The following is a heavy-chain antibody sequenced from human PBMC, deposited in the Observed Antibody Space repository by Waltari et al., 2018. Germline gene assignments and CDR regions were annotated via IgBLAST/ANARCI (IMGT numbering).Heavy chain of an antibody. Sequence: QVRLQQWGAGLLKPSETLSLTCVVSGGSLRGYYWSWIRQPPGKGLEWICEVNYGGTTNYNPSLKSRITVSIDTSNNQFSLNLNSVTAADTAVYYCAKQVAGSGWYLGWGQGTLVSVSS. J-gene: IGHJ4*02. CDR1: GGSLRGYY. D-gene: IGHD6-19*01. V-gene: IGHV4-34*01. CDR3: AKQVAGSGWYLG. CDR2: VNYGGTT.